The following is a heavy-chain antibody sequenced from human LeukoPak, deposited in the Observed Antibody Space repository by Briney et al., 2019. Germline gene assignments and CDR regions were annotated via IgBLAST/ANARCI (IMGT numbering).Heavy chain of an antibody. Sequence: SETLSLTCAVYGGSFSGYYWSWIRQPPGKGLEWIGEINHSGSTNYNPSLKSRVTISVDTSKNRFSLKLSSVTAADTAVYYCARGLWFGELAYWGQGTLVTVSS. CDR3: ARGLWFGELAY. J-gene: IGHJ4*02. V-gene: IGHV4-34*01. CDR2: INHSGST. D-gene: IGHD3-10*01. CDR1: GGSFSGYY.